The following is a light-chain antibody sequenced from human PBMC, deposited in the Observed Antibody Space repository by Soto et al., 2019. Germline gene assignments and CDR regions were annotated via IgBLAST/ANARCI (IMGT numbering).Light chain of an antibody. CDR3: STYAGRNTYVL. V-gene: IGLV2-8*01. Sequence: QSALTQPPSASGSPGQSGTIPCTGTSSDVGGYDSVSCYQQHPGKAPQLIIFEVNKRPLGVPNRFSGSKSGNTASLTVSGLLPEDEADYYCSTYAGRNTYVLFGGGTKLTVL. J-gene: IGLJ2*01. CDR1: SSDVGGYDS. CDR2: EVN.